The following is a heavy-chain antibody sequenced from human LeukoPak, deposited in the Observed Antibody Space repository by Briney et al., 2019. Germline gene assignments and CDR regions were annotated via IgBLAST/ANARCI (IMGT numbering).Heavy chain of an antibody. CDR2: ISAYNGNT. CDR1: GYTFTSYG. J-gene: IGHJ4*02. CDR3: AKAPGSDSSGYYYVGEFDY. V-gene: IGHV1-18*01. D-gene: IGHD3-22*01. Sequence: ASVKVSCKASGYTFTSYGISWVRQAPGQGLEWMGWISAYNGNTNYAQKLQGRVTMTTDTSTSTAYMELRSLRSDDTALYYCAKAPGSDSSGYYYVGEFDYWGQGTLVTVSS.